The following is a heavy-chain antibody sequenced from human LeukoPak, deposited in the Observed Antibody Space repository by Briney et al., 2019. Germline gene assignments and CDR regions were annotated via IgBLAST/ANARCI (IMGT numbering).Heavy chain of an antibody. J-gene: IGHJ3*02. Sequence: PWGALSLTCTVSGGSMSSRNYCWGWIGQSPGKGLEWVGSIFYIGTTYLNASLRSRITLSVDSSENQFSLTVRSVTAADTGVYYCGRHARREELRHSAGDIWGQGTMVIVSS. CDR1: GGSMSSRNYC. CDR2: IFYIGTT. D-gene: IGHD3-3*01. V-gene: IGHV4-39*01. CDR3: GRHARREELRHSAGDI.